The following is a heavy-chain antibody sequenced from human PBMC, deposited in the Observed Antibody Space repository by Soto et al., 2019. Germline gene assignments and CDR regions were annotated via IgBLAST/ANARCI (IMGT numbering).Heavy chain of an antibody. Sequence: QVQLQESGPGLVKPSGTLSLTCSVSGDSISSGNWWTWVRQPPGKGLEWIGEIYHRGTTNYSPSLKSRVTISVDKSKNQFSLKLTSVTAADTAVYYCAREPNYGGNAGYFDYWGQGTLVTVSP. CDR2: IYHRGTT. J-gene: IGHJ4*02. D-gene: IGHD4-17*01. CDR1: GDSISSGNW. V-gene: IGHV4-4*02. CDR3: AREPNYGGNAGYFDY.